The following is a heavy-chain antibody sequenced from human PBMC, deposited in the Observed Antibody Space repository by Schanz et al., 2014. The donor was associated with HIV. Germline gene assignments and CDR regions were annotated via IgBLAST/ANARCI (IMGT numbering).Heavy chain of an antibody. Sequence: QVQLVESGGGVVQPRRSLRLSCAASGFTFSSHGMHWVRQAPGKGLEWVAVIWYDGTDKYYAGSVKGRFTISRDNSQNTMYLQMNSLRDEDTAVYYCARDRPRVTLPTCFDYWGQGTLATVSS. J-gene: IGHJ4*02. V-gene: IGHV3-33*01. CDR2: IWYDGTDK. CDR1: GFTFSSHG. CDR3: ARDRPRVTLPTCFDY. D-gene: IGHD3-16*01.